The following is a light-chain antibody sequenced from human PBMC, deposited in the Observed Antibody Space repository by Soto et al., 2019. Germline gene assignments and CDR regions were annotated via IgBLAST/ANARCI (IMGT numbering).Light chain of an antibody. CDR3: QSYDSSLSGWVV. Sequence: QSALTQPASVSGSPGQSITISCTGTSSDVGGYNYVSWYQQYPGKAPKLMIYEVSNRPSGVPDRFSGSKSGTSASLAITGLQAEDEADYCCQSYDSSLSGWVVFGGGTKLTVL. CDR2: EVS. J-gene: IGLJ2*01. CDR1: SSDVGGYNY. V-gene: IGLV2-14*01.